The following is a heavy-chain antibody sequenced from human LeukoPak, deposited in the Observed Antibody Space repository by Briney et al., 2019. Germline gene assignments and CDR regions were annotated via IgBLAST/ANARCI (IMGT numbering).Heavy chain of an antibody. V-gene: IGHV3-48*03. J-gene: IGHJ4*02. D-gene: IGHD4-17*01. CDR1: GFTFSSYE. CDR3: ARVQTTVTTLDY. Sequence: QPGGSLRLSCAASGFTFSSYEMNWVRQAPGKGLEWVSYISSSGSTRYYADSVKGRFTITTDNAKNSLYLQMNSLRAEDTAVYYCARVQTTVTTLDYWGQGTLVTVSS. CDR2: ISSSGSTR.